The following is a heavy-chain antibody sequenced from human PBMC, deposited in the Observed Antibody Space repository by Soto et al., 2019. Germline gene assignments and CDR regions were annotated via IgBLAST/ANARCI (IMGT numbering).Heavy chain of an antibody. CDR1: GYIFTSYA. D-gene: IGHD2-2*01. CDR3: ARDIVVVPAAFYGLDV. Sequence: ASVKVSFTASGYIFTSYAMHWVRQAPGQRLEWMGWINAGNGNTKYSQKFQGRVTITRDTSARTAYMELSSLRSEDAAFYYCARDIVVVPAAFYGLDVWGQGTTVTVSS. CDR2: INAGNGNT. J-gene: IGHJ6*02. V-gene: IGHV1-3*01.